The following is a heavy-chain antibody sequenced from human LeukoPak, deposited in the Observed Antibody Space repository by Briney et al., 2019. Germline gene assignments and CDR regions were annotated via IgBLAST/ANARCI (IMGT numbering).Heavy chain of an antibody. V-gene: IGHV4-39*07. CDR1: GGPISSSNYY. CDR3: ARDRYGSGSLYYYYYYMDV. Sequence: SETLSLTCTVSGGPISSSNYYWGWIRQPPGKGLEWIGSIYYSGSTYYNPSLRSRVTISVDTSKKQFSLKLTSVTAADTAVYYCARDRYGSGSLYYYYYYMDVWGKGTTVTVSS. D-gene: IGHD3-10*01. J-gene: IGHJ6*03. CDR2: IYYSGST.